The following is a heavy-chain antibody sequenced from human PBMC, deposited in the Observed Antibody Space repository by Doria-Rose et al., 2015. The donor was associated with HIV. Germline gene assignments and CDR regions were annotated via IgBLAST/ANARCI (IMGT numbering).Heavy chain of an antibody. CDR3: ARDLGIQLWLGY. CDR1: GGSISSSNW. CDR2: IYHSGNT. J-gene: IGHJ4*02. Sequence: VQLLESGPGLVKPSGTLSLTCAVSGGSISSSNWWSWVRQPPGKGLEGIGQIYHSGNTNYNPSLRSRVTISADKSKNQFSLKLTSVTAADTAVYYCARDLGIQLWLGYWGQGTLVTVSS. D-gene: IGHD5-18*01. V-gene: IGHV4-4*02.